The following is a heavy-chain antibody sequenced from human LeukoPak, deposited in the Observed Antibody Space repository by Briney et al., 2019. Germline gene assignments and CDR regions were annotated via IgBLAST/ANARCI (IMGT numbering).Heavy chain of an antibody. D-gene: IGHD3-3*01. CDR1: GFTFSSYS. J-gene: IGHJ5*02. CDR3: ARDMDDFWSGYYTRWFDP. Sequence: GGSLRLSCAASGFTFSSYSMNWVREAPGKGLEWVSSICSCSSYIYYADSVKGRFTISRDNAKISLYLQMNSLRAEDTAVYYCARDMDDFWSGYYTRWFDPWGQGTLVTVSS. CDR2: ICSCSSYI. V-gene: IGHV3-21*01.